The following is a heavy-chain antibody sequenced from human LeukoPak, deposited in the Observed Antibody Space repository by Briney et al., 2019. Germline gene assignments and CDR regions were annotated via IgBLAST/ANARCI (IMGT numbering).Heavy chain of an antibody. Sequence: GGSLRLSCAASGFTFSNGWMSWVRQAPGKGLEWVSGISWNSGSIGYADSVKGRFTISRDNAKNSLYLQMNSLRAEDTALYYCAKDISPHDYSNYFDYWGQGTLVTVSS. CDR1: GFTFSNGW. D-gene: IGHD4-11*01. J-gene: IGHJ4*02. V-gene: IGHV3-9*01. CDR3: AKDISPHDYSNYFDY. CDR2: ISWNSGSI.